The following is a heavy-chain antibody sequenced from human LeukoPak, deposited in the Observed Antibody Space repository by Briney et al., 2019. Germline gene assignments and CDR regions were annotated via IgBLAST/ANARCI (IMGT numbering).Heavy chain of an antibody. J-gene: IGHJ3*02. CDR2: IYYSGST. CDR1: GESISGFY. CDR3: ARDDYDPAFRSDAFDI. Sequence: SETLSLTCTVSGESISGFYWNWIRQPPGKGLEWIGYIYYSGSTNYNPSLKSRVTMSVDTSKNQFSLKLSSVTAADTAVYYCARDDYDPAFRSDAFDIWGQGTMVTVSS. D-gene: IGHD4-17*01. V-gene: IGHV4-59*12.